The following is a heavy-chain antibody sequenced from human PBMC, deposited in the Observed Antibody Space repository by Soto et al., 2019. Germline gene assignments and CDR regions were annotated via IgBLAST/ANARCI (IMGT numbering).Heavy chain of an antibody. Sequence: QVQLVESGGGVVQPGRSLRLSCAASGFASSSFGMHWVRQAPGKGLEWVAIIWYDGSDKYYADSVKGRFTISRDNSKNTLSLQMNSLRAEDTAVYHCAFGNLSYYFDYWGQGTPVTVSS. V-gene: IGHV3-33*01. D-gene: IGHD3-16*01. CDR2: IWYDGSDK. CDR1: GFASSSFG. CDR3: AFGNLSYYFDY. J-gene: IGHJ4*02.